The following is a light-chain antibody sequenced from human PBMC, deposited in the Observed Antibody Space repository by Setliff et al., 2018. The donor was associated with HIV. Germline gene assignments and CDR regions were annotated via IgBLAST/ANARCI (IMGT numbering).Light chain of an antibody. V-gene: IGLV2-8*01. CDR1: SSDVGGYNY. CDR2: EVN. CDR3: SSYAITNTLP. Sequence: QSALTQPPSASGSPGQSVTISCTGTSSDVGGYNYVSWYQQHPGKAPKLMIYEVNKRASGVPDRFSGSKSGNTASLTVSGLQADDEAEYYCSSYAITNTLPFGAGTKVTVL. J-gene: IGLJ1*01.